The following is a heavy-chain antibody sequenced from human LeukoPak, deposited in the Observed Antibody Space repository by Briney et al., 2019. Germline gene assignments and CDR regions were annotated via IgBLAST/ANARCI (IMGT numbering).Heavy chain of an antibody. D-gene: IGHD3-10*01. J-gene: IGHJ3*02. Sequence: GGSLRLSCEASGFTFSSYNMNWVRQAPGKRLEWVSSITSSSSYVFYADSVKGRFTISRDNAKNSLYLQMNSLRAEDTAVYYCAREGRYYGSGSHRDGFDIWGQGTMVTVSS. CDR3: AREGRYYGSGSHRDGFDI. V-gene: IGHV3-21*01. CDR1: GFTFSSYN. CDR2: ITSSSSYV.